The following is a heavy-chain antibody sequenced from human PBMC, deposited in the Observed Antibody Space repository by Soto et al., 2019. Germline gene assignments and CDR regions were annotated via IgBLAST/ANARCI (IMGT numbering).Heavy chain of an antibody. CDR2: IIPIFGTA. CDR1: RGTFSIYA. D-gene: IGHD3-22*01. Sequence: SVNDSRKASRGTFSIYAISWVPQAPGQGLEWMGGIIPIFGTANYVQKFQGRVTITADEPPSTAYMELSSLRSEDTAVYYCASGEMRYYYDSSGYRLDYWGQGTLVTVSS. J-gene: IGHJ4*02. V-gene: IGHV1-69*13. CDR3: ASGEMRYYYDSSGYRLDY.